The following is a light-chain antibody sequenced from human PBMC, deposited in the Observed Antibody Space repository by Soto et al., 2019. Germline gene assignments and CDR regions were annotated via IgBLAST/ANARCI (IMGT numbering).Light chain of an antibody. J-gene: IGLJ2*01. CDR1: SSDVGGYNY. V-gene: IGLV2-8*01. Sequence: SALTQPPSASGSPGQSVTISCTGTSSDVGGYNYVSWYQQHPGKAPKLMIYEVTKRPSGVPDRFSGSKSGNTASLTVSGLQAEDEADYSCSSYAGSNNFVVFGGGTKVTVL. CDR3: SSYAGSNNFVV. CDR2: EVT.